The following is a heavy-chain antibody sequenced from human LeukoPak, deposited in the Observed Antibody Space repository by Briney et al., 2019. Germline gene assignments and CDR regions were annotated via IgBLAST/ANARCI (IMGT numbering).Heavy chain of an antibody. Sequence: GESLKISCKGSEYSFTSYWIGWVRQMPGKGLEWMGITYPGDSDTRYSPSFQGQVTVSADKSISTAYLQWSSLKASDTAMYYCASGEMATIIIAEYFQHWGQGTLVTVSS. J-gene: IGHJ1*01. V-gene: IGHV5-51*01. CDR2: TYPGDSDT. D-gene: IGHD5-24*01. CDR1: EYSFTSYW. CDR3: ASGEMATIIIAEYFQH.